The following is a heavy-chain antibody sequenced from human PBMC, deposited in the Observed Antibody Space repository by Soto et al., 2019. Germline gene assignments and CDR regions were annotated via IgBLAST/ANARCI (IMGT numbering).Heavy chain of an antibody. CDR3: ARGPVRGYRYGPLQHFDY. J-gene: IGHJ4*02. Sequence: QVQLVQSGAEVKKPGSSVKVSCKASGGTFSSYTISWVRQAPGQGLEWMGRIIPILGIANYAQKVQGRVTITADKSTSPAYMELSSLRSEDTAVYYCARGPVRGYRYGPLQHFDYWGQGTLVTVSS. CDR1: GGTFSSYT. D-gene: IGHD5-18*01. CDR2: IIPILGIA. V-gene: IGHV1-69*02.